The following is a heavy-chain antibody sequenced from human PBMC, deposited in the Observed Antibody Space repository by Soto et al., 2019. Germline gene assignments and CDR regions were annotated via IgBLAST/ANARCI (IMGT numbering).Heavy chain of an antibody. CDR1: GYTFTSYG. CDR2: ISAYNGNT. V-gene: IGHV1-18*01. J-gene: IGHJ4*02. CDR3: ARNTYYYGSGEPPADY. D-gene: IGHD3-10*01. Sequence: QVQLVQSGAEVKKPGASVKVSCTASGYTFTSYGISWVRQAPGQGLEWMGWISAYNGNTNYAQKLQGRVTMTTDTSTSTAYMELRSLRSDDTAVYYCARNTYYYGSGEPPADYWGQGTLVPVSS.